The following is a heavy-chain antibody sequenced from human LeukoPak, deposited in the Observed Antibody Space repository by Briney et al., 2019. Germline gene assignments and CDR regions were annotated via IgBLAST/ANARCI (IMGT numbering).Heavy chain of an antibody. CDR3: AREAYGGDYFDY. V-gene: IGHV1-18*01. CDR1: GYTFTSYG. D-gene: IGHD2-21*01. Sequence: ASVKVSCKASGYTFTSYGISWVRQAPGQGLEWMGWISAYNGNTNYAQKLQGRVTMTTDTSTSTTYMELRSLRSDDTAVYYCAREAYGGDYFDYWGQGTLVTVSS. J-gene: IGHJ4*02. CDR2: ISAYNGNT.